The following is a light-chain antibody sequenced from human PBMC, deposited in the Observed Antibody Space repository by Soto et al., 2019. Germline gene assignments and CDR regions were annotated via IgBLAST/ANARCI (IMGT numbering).Light chain of an antibody. CDR2: GNS. J-gene: IGLJ2*01. CDR3: QSYDSSLDVV. CDR1: SSNIGAGYD. V-gene: IGLV1-40*01. Sequence: QLVLTQPPSVSGAPGQRVTISCTGSSSNIGAGYDVHWYQQLPGTAPKLLIYGNSNRRSGVPDRFSGSKSGTSASLAITGLQAEDEADYYCQSYDSSLDVVFGGGTKVTVL.